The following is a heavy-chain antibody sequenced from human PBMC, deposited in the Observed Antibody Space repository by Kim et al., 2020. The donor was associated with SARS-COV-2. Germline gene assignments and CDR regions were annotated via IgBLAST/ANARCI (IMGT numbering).Heavy chain of an antibody. D-gene: IGHD3-9*01. Sequence: GGSLRLSCAASGFTFSSYGMHWVRQAPGKGLEWVAVISYDGSNKYYADSVKGRFTISRDNSKNTLYLQMNSLRAEDTAVYYCANYYDTLDRTGGFDYWGQGTLVTVSS. CDR3: ANYYDTLDRTGGFDY. V-gene: IGHV3-30*18. J-gene: IGHJ4*02. CDR1: GFTFSSYG. CDR2: ISYDGSNK.